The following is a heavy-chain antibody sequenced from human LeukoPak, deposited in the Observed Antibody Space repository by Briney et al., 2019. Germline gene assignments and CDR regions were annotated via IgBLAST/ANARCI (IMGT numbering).Heavy chain of an antibody. V-gene: IGHV3-74*01. CDR2: ISSDGRTT. CDR1: GFTFSTYW. J-gene: IGHJ6*02. CDR3: ARGYFDWLLLNYYYYYGMDV. D-gene: IGHD3-9*01. Sequence: PGGSLRLSCAASGFTFSTYWMHWVRQAPGKGLVWVARISSDGRTTSYADSVKGRFTISRDNAKNSLYLQMNSLRAEDTAVYYCARGYFDWLLLNYYYYYGMDVWGQGTTVTVSS.